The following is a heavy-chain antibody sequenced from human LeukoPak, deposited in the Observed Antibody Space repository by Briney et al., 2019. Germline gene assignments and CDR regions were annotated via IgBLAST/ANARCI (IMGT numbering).Heavy chain of an antibody. J-gene: IGHJ4*02. CDR1: GFTFADYA. V-gene: IGHV3-43*02. D-gene: IGHD3-22*01. CDR3: TKDIMYYYDFKSGYFDI. Sequence: PGGSLRLSRAASGFTFADYAMHWVRQAPGKGLEWVSFISGDAATTYYADSVKGRFTISRDNSRSALYLEMNNLRLDDVALYYCTKDIMYYYDFKSGYFDIWGQGTLVTVSS. CDR2: ISGDAATT.